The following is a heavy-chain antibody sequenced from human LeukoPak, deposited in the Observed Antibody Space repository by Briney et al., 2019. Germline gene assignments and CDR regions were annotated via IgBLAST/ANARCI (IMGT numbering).Heavy chain of an antibody. V-gene: IGHV1-2*02. CDR2: INPNSGGT. D-gene: IGHD6-19*01. J-gene: IGHJ4*02. CDR1: GYTFTDYY. Sequence: ASVKVSCKASGYTFTDYYIHWVRQAPGQGLEWMGWINPNSGGTNYAQKFQGRVTMTRDTSISTAYMELSRLRSDDTAVYYCARDLSVAVDDGYWGQGTLVTVSS. CDR3: ARDLSVAVDDGY.